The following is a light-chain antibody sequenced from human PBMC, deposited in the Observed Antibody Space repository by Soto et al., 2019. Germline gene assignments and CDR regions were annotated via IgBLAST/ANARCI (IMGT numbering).Light chain of an antibody. V-gene: IGLV4-69*01. CDR3: QTWGTDIVV. CDR1: SGHSSDA. Sequence: QPVLTQSPSASASLGASVKLTCTLSSGHSSDAIAWHQQQPEKGPRYLMKLNSDGSHSKGDGIPDRFSGSSSGAERYLTISSLQSEDEADYYCQTWGTDIVVFGGGTKLTVL. CDR2: LNSDGSH. J-gene: IGLJ2*01.